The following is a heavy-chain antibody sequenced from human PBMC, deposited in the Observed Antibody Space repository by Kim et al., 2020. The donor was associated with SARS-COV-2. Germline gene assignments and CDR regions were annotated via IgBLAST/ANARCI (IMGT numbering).Heavy chain of an antibody. Sequence: SETLSLTCIVSGGSMYGSNYYWAWIRQAPGKGLEWIGSTYFSGSTFYNPSLKTRVTISDDASEIQFSLKMISISAADTAVYFCARLGFGSGDLWGQGALVTVSS. CDR3: ARLGFGSGDL. CDR1: GGSMYGSNYY. CDR2: TYFSGST. D-gene: IGHD3-10*01. V-gene: IGHV4-39*01. J-gene: IGHJ5*02.